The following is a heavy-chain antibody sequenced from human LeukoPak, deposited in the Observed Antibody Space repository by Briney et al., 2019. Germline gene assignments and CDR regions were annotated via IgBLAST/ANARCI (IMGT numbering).Heavy chain of an antibody. V-gene: IGHV1-8*01. CDR3: ARRQESYDSSGYQKPRAEYFQH. CDR2: MNPNSGNT. J-gene: IGHJ1*01. Sequence: ASVKVSCKASGYTFTSYDINWVRQATGQGLEWMGWMNPNSGNTGYAQKFQGRVTMTRSTSISTAYMELSSLRSEDTAVYYCARRQESYDSSGYQKPRAEYFQHWGQGTLVTVSS. CDR1: GYTFTSYD. D-gene: IGHD3-22*01.